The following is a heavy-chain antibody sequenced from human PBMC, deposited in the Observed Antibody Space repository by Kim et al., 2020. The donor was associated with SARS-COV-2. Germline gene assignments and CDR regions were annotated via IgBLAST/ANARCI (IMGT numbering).Heavy chain of an antibody. Sequence: SVKVSCKASGGTFSSYAISWVRQAPGQGLEWMGGIIPIFGTANYAQKFQGRVTITADESTSTAYMELSSLRSEDTAVYYCARVADYYYYGMDVWGQGTTVTVSS. J-gene: IGHJ6*02. CDR2: IIPIFGTA. CDR1: GGTFSSYA. CDR3: ARVADYYYYGMDV. V-gene: IGHV1-69*13.